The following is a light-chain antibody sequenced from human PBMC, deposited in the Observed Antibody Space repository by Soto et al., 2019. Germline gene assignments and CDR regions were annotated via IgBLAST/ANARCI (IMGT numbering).Light chain of an antibody. CDR2: EVS. CDR1: SSDVGGYNY. CDR3: SLYAGSNNYVV. J-gene: IGLJ2*01. Sequence: QSVLTQPPSASGSPGQSVTISCTGTSSDVGGYNYVSWYQQHPGKAPKLIIYEVSKKPSGVPDRFSGSKSGTTASLTVSGLQAEDEADYYCSLYAGSNNYVVFGGGTKLTVL. V-gene: IGLV2-8*01.